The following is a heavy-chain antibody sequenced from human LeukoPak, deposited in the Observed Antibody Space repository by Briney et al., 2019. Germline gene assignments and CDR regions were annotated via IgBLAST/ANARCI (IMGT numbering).Heavy chain of an antibody. Sequence: PGGSLRLSCAASGFTFSNAWMSWVRQAPGKGLEWVGRIKSKTDGGTTDYAAPVKGRFTISRDDSQNTLYLQMNSLKTEDTAVYYCTTRNYYDSSGYPYYFDYWGQGTLVTVSS. V-gene: IGHV3-15*01. D-gene: IGHD3-22*01. CDR1: GFTFSNAW. CDR2: IKSKTDGGTT. CDR3: TTRNYYDSSGYPYYFDY. J-gene: IGHJ4*02.